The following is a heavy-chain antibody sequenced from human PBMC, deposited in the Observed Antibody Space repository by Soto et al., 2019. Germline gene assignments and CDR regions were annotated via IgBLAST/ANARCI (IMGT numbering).Heavy chain of an antibody. D-gene: IGHD4-17*01. CDR1: GFTFSDHY. CDR3: ARSPKNTGFREFEC. CDR2: IRNRANSYST. J-gene: IGHJ4*02. Sequence: GGSLRLSCAASGFTFSDHYMDWVRQAPGKGLEWVGRIRNRANSYSTEYAASVKGRFTVSRDDSKNSVYLQMNSLMTEDTAVYYCARSPKNTGFREFECWGQGILVTVSS. V-gene: IGHV3-72*01.